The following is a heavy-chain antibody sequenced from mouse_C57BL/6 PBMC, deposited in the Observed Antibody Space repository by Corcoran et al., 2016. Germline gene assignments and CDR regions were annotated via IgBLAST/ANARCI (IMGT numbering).Heavy chain of an antibody. D-gene: IGHD1-1*01. Sequence: EVQLQQSGPVLVKPGASVKMSCKASGYTFTDYYMNWVKQSHGKSLEWIGVINPYNGGTSYNQKFKGKATLTVDKSSSTAYMALNSLTSEDSAVYDCARAGRITTVVAKGGWYFDVWGTGTTVTVSS. CDR2: INPYNGGT. CDR1: GYTFTDYY. CDR3: ARAGRITTVVAKGGWYFDV. J-gene: IGHJ1*03. V-gene: IGHV1-19*01.